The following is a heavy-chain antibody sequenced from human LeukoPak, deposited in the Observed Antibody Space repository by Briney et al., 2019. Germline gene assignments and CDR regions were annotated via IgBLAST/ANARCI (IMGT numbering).Heavy chain of an antibody. V-gene: IGHV3-48*03. CDR2: ISSSGSTI. CDR3: ARDDYDSSGYHI. CDR1: GFTFSSYE. D-gene: IGHD3-22*01. J-gene: IGHJ3*02. Sequence: GGSLRLSCAASGFTFSSYEMSWVRQASGKGLEWVSYISSSGSTIYYADSVKGRFTISRDNAKNSLYLQMNSLRAEDTAVYYCARDDYDSSGYHIWGQGTMVTVSS.